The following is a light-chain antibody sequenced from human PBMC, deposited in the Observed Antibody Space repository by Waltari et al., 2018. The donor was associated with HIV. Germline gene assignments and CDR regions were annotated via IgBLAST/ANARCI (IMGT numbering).Light chain of an antibody. Sequence: QSVLTQPPSASGTPGQRVTISCSGSSPNIEFHAVNWYHQLPGTAPKLLIYNDNQRPSGVPDRFSGSKSGTSASLAISGLQSEDEADYYCAAWDDRLTQVLFGGGTKLTVL. V-gene: IGLV1-44*01. CDR2: NDN. CDR1: SPNIEFHA. J-gene: IGLJ2*01. CDR3: AAWDDRLTQVL.